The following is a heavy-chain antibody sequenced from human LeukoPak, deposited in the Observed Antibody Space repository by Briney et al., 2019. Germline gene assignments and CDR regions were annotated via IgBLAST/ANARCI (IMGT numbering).Heavy chain of an antibody. CDR2: INHSGST. Sequence: PGGSLRLSCAASGFTFSSYGMSWVRQPPGKGLEWIGEINHSGSTNYNPSLKSRVTISVDTSKNQFSLKLSSVTAADTAVYYCARRTAARRRNYWYFDLWGRGTLVTVSS. J-gene: IGHJ2*01. CDR3: ARRTAARRRNYWYFDL. D-gene: IGHD6-13*01. CDR1: GFTFSSYG. V-gene: IGHV4-34*01.